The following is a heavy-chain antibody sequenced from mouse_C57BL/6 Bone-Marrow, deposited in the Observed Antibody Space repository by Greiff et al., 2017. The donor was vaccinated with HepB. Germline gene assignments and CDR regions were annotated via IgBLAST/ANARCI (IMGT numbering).Heavy chain of an antibody. V-gene: IGHV1-52*01. Sequence: QVQLQQPGAELVRPGSSVKLSCKASGYTFTSYWMHWVKQRHIQGLEWIGNIDPSDSDTHYNQKFKDKATLTVYKSSSTAYMQLSSLTAEDSAVYYRARNFRYCGSPWFAYWGQGTMVTVSA. CDR3: ARNFRYCGSPWFAY. D-gene: IGHD1-1*01. CDR2: IDPSDSDT. J-gene: IGHJ3*01. CDR1: GYTFTSYW.